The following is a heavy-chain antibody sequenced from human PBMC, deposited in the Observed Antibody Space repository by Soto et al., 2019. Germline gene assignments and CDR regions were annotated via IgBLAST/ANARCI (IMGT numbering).Heavy chain of an antibody. J-gene: IGHJ4*02. CDR3: ARGTNPTSFTLDY. Sequence: ASVRVSCKASGYTFTSYAMHWARQAHGQRLEWMGWINAGNGNTYSSQRFQARVTINRDTSASTAYMELTSLRSEDTAVYYCARGTNPTSFTLDYWGQGTLVTVSS. V-gene: IGHV1-3*01. CDR2: INAGNGNT. CDR1: GYTFTSYA.